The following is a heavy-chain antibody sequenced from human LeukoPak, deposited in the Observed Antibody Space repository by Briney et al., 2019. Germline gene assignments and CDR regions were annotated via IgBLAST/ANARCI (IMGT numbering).Heavy chain of an antibody. CDR1: GFTVSSNY. Sequence: GGSLSLSCAASGFTVSSNYMSWVRAAPGKGLAWVSVIYSGGSTYHADSVKGRFTISRDNSTNTLYLQMNSLRAEDTAVYYCARDTWRRAFDIWGQGTMVTVSS. V-gene: IGHV3-53*01. CDR2: IYSGGST. D-gene: IGHD5-12*01. CDR3: ARDTWRRAFDI. J-gene: IGHJ3*02.